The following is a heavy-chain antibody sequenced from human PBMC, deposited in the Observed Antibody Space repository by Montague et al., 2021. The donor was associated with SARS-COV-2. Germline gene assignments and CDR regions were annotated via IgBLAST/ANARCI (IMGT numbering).Heavy chain of an antibody. CDR3: VGGPIRGPYYWFDA. V-gene: IGHV4-59*01. Sequence: SETLSLTCTVSRGSISTYYWSWIRQPPGRGLEWIGYVYNSGTAIYNPSLNGRVTISVDTSKSQFSLQLSSVSAADTAIYYCVGGPIRGPYYWFDAWGQGTPVAVSS. CDR1: RGSISTYY. D-gene: IGHD1-26*01. J-gene: IGHJ5*02. CDR2: VYNSGTA.